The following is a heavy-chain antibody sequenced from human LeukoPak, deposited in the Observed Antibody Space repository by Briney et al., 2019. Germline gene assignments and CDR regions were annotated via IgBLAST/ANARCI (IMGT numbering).Heavy chain of an antibody. J-gene: IGHJ4*02. Sequence: SETLSLTCTVSGYSISSGYYWGWIRQPPGKRLEWVASIHSSGNTYYSPTLKSRVTISVDTSQNQFSLKLTSVTAADTAIYYCAGDYKTLAYWGRGALVTVSS. V-gene: IGHV4-38-2*02. D-gene: IGHD4-17*01. CDR1: GYSISSGYY. CDR3: AGDYKTLAY. CDR2: IHSSGNT.